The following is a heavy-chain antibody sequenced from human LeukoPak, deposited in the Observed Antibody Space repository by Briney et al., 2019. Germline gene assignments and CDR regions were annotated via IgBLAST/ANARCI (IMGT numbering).Heavy chain of an antibody. CDR1: GGSISSYY. Sequence: SETLSLTCTVSGGSISSYYWSWVRQPAGKGLEWIGRIYTSGSTNYNPSLKSRVTMSVDTSKNQFSLKLSSVTAADTAVYYCARDDLPGGSGWYEWGQGTLVTVYS. CDR3: ARDDLPGGSGWYE. D-gene: IGHD6-19*01. V-gene: IGHV4-4*07. J-gene: IGHJ4*02. CDR2: IYTSGST.